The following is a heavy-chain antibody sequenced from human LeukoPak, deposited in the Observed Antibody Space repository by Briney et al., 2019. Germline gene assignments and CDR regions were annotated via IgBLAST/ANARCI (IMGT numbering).Heavy chain of an antibody. CDR1: GYTFTGYY. Sequence: ASVKVSCKASGYTFTGYYMHWVRQAPGQGLGWMGWINPNSGGTNYAQKFQGRVTMTRDTSISTAYMELSRLRSDDTAVYYCARGDIAARPPGYWGQGTLVTVSS. CDR2: INPNSGGT. J-gene: IGHJ4*02. V-gene: IGHV1-2*02. D-gene: IGHD6-6*01. CDR3: ARGDIAARPPGY.